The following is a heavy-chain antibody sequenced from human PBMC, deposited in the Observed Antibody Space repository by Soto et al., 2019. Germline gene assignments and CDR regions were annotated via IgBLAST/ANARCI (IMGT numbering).Heavy chain of an antibody. CDR1: GFTFSSYS. V-gene: IGHV3-21*01. Sequence: TGGSLRLSCAASGFTFSSYSMNWVRQAPGKGLEWVSSISSSSSYIYYADSVKGRFTISRDNAKNSLYLQMNSLRAEDTAVYYCARVGATIYGMDVWGQGTTVTVSS. CDR2: ISSSSSYI. D-gene: IGHD1-26*01. CDR3: ARVGATIYGMDV. J-gene: IGHJ6*02.